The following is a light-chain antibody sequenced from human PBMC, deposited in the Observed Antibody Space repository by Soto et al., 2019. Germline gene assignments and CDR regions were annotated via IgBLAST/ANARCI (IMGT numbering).Light chain of an antibody. CDR3: QQYGSSPRT. V-gene: IGKV3-20*01. CDR2: GAS. CDR1: QTVNNNY. J-gene: IGKJ1*01. Sequence: EVVLTQSPGTLSLSPGEGATLSCRVSQTVNNNYLAWYQQRPGQAPRLLIYGASSRAAGIPDRFSGSGSGTDFTLTISRLEPEDFAVYYCQQYGSSPRTFGQGTKVEIK.